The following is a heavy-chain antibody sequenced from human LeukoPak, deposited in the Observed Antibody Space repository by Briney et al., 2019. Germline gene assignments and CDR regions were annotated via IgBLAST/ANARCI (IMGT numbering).Heavy chain of an antibody. V-gene: IGHV3-20*04. CDR3: ARDREGLSLWFGELEY. J-gene: IGHJ4*02. D-gene: IGHD3-10*01. Sequence: GGSLRLSCVVSGFTFDDYGMSWVRQAPGKGLEWVSAINWNGGSRSYADSVKGRFTISRDNAKNSMYLEMNSLRAEHTALYYCARDREGLSLWFGELEYWGQGVLVIVSS. CDR2: INWNGGSR. CDR1: GFTFDDYG.